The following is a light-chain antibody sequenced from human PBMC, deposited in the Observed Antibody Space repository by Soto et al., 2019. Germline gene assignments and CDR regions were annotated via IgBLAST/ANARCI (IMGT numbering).Light chain of an antibody. Sequence: DIVMTQSQDSLAVSLGERATINCKSSQSVLYSSNNKNYLAWYQQKPGQPPKLLIYWASTRESGVPDRFSGSGSGTDVTLTISSLQAEDVAVYYCQQYYTNALTFGGGTKVGVK. CDR3: QQYYTNALT. CDR1: QSVLYSSNNKNY. V-gene: IGKV4-1*01. CDR2: WAS. J-gene: IGKJ4*01.